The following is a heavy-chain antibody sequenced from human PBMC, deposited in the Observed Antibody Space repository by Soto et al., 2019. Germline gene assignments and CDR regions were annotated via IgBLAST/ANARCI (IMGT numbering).Heavy chain of an antibody. CDR1: GFTFSSYG. CDR3: AKASLSGGPELELGYFGMDV. Sequence: LRLSCAASGFTFSSYGMHWVRQAPGKGLEWVAVISYDGSNKYYADSVKGRFTISRDNSKNTLYLQMNSLRAEDTAVYYCAKASLSGGPELELGYFGMDVWGQGTTVTVSS. J-gene: IGHJ6*02. D-gene: IGHD1-7*01. CDR2: ISYDGSNK. V-gene: IGHV3-30*18.